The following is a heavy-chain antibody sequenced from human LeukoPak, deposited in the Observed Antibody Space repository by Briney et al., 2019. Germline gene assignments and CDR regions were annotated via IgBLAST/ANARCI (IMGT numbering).Heavy chain of an antibody. Sequence: PSETLSLTCAVYGGSFSGYYWSWIRQPPGKGLEWIGEINHSGSTNYNSSLKSRVTISVDTSKNQFSLKLSSVTAADTAVYYCARESSSSFHYYYYMDVWGKGTTVTVSS. D-gene: IGHD6-6*01. CDR1: GGSFSGYY. CDR2: INHSGST. V-gene: IGHV4-34*01. CDR3: ARESSSSFHYYYYMDV. J-gene: IGHJ6*03.